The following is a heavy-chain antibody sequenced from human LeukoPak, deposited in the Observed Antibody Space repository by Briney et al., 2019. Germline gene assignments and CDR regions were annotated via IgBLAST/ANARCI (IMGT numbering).Heavy chain of an antibody. CDR2: MNPNSGNT. V-gene: IGHV1-8*01. D-gene: IGHD6-13*01. J-gene: IGHJ6*02. CDR3: ARVEMSSSWWGAVQDYYYYYGMDV. CDR1: GYTFTSYD. Sequence: GASAKVSCKASGYTFTSYDINWVRQATGQGLEWMGWMNPNSGNTGYAQKFQGRVTMTRNTSISTAYMELSSLRSEDTAVYYCARVEMSSSWWGAVQDYYYYYGMDVWGQGTTVTVSS.